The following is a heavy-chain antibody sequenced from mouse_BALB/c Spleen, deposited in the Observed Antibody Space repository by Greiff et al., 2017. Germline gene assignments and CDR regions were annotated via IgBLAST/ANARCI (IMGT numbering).Heavy chain of an antibody. CDR3: ARHRYDGAFYAMDY. D-gene: IGHD2-14*01. V-gene: IGHV5-12-1*01. J-gene: IGHJ4*01. Sequence: DVQLVESGGGLVKPGGSLKLSCAASGFAFSSYDMSWVRQTPEKRLEWVAYISSGGGSTYYPDTVKGRFTISRDNAKNTLYLQMSSLKSEDTAMYYCARHRYDGAFYAMDYWGQGTSVTVSS. CDR1: GFAFSSYD. CDR2: ISSGGGST.